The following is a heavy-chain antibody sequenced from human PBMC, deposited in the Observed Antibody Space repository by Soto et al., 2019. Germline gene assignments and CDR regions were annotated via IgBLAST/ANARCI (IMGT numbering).Heavy chain of an antibody. CDR2: IHGGGSA. CDR3: AGRLTTAASLDY. Sequence: VQLVESGGGLIQPGGSLRLSCAASGLSVSNNHMTWVRQAPGKGLEWVSLIHGGGSAYYADSVKGRFTISRDNSKNTLYLQMDSLRAEDTAIYYCAGRLTTAASLDYWGQGTLVTVSP. V-gene: IGHV3-53*01. J-gene: IGHJ4*02. D-gene: IGHD6-13*01. CDR1: GLSVSNNH.